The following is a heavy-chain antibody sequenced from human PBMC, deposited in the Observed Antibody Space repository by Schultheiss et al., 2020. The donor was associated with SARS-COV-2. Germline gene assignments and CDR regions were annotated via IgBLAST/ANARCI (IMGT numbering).Heavy chain of an antibody. CDR3: ARDQSGFGDWFDP. CDR1: GFTVSSNY. D-gene: IGHD3-16*01. CDR2: IYSGGST. V-gene: IGHV3-53*01. Sequence: GESLKISCAASGFTVSSNYMSWVRQAPGKGLEWVSVIYSGGSTYYADSVKGRFTISRDNSKNTLYLQMNSLRAEDTAVYYCARDQSGFGDWFDPWGQGTLVTVSS. J-gene: IGHJ5*02.